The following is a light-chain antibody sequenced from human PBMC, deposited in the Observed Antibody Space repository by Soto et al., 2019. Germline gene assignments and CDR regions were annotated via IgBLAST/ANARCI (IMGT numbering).Light chain of an antibody. CDR2: DVS. V-gene: IGLV2-11*01. Sequence: QSALTQPRSVSGSPGQSVTISCTGTSSDVGGYNYVSWYQQHPGKDPKLMIYDVSKRPSGVPDRFSGSKSGNTASLTISGLQAEDEADYYCCSYAGSYSVVFGGGTKLNVL. CDR3: CSYAGSYSVV. J-gene: IGLJ2*01. CDR1: SSDVGGYNY.